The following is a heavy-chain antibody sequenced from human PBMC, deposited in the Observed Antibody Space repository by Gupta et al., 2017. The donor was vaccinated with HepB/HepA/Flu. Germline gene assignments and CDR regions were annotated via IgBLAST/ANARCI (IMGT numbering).Heavy chain of an antibody. V-gene: IGHV3-7*01. J-gene: IGHJ4*02. CDR3: ARDYEYDFDY. CDR1: GLTISSFW. D-gene: IGHD3-3*01. Sequence: EVQLVESGGGVVQPGGSLRLSCAAAGLTISSFWMSWVRQSPGKGLEWVANIKEDGSEKYYVDSVKGRFTIARDNAKNSLYLQMNSLRAEDTAVYFCARDYEYDFDYWGQGTLVTVSS. CDR2: IKEDGSEK.